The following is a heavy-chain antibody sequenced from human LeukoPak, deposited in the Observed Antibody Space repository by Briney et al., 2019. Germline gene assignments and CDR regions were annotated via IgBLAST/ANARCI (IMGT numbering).Heavy chain of an antibody. CDR2: IKEDGSEK. Sequence: GGSLRLSCTASGFTFSSYWMTWVRQAPGKGLEWVANIKEDGSEKKYVDSVKGRFTISRDNSKNSLYLQMNSLRAEDTAVYYCARDRGLVPYPNWFDPWGQGTLVTVSS. D-gene: IGHD3/OR15-3a*01. CDR3: ARDRGLVPYPNWFDP. CDR1: GFTFSSYW. V-gene: IGHV3-7*01. J-gene: IGHJ5*02.